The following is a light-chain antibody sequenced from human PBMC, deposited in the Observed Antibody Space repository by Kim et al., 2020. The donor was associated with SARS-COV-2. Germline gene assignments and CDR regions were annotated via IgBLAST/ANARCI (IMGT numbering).Light chain of an antibody. CDR3: QQYDSTPLYT. CDR1: QSVTSSY. J-gene: IGKJ2*01. CDR2: GAS. Sequence: EIVLTQSPGTLSLSPGERATLSCRASQSVTSSYLAWCQQKPGQAPRLLIYGASSRATGIPDRFSGSGSGTDFTLTISRLEPEDFAVYYCQQYDSTPLYTFGQGTKLEI. V-gene: IGKV3-20*01.